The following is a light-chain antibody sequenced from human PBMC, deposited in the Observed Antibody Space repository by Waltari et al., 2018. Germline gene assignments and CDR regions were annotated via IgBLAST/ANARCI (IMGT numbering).Light chain of an antibody. CDR1: KLGGKH. CDR3: QAWDSSTVV. J-gene: IGLJ2*01. Sequence: SYELTQPPSVSLPPVQTPSLPPPGDKLGGKHACWYQQNPGPPPVLVIYQDSKRPSGIPERFSGSNSGNTATLTISGTQAMDEADYYCQAWDSSTVVFGGGTKLTVL. V-gene: IGLV3-1*01. CDR2: QDS.